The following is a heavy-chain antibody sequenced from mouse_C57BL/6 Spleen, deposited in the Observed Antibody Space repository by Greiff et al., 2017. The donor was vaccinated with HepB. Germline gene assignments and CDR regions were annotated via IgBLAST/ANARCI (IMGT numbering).Heavy chain of an antibody. J-gene: IGHJ4*01. CDR3: ARDRAMITTGDYYAMDY. Sequence: EVKLEESGGGLVKPGGSLKLSCAASGFTFSSYAMSWVRQTPEKRLEWVATISDGGSYTYYPDNVKGRFTISRDNAKNNLYLQMSHLKSEDTAMYYCARDRAMITTGDYYAMDYWGQGTSVTVSS. CDR1: GFTFSSYA. CDR2: ISDGGSYT. V-gene: IGHV5-4*01. D-gene: IGHD2-4*01.